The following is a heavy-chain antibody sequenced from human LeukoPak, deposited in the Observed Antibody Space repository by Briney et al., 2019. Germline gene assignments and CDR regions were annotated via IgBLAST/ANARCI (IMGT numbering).Heavy chain of an antibody. Sequence: GGSLRLSCAASGFTFSSYAMHWVRQAPGKGLEWVALISYDGSNKYYADSVKGRFTISRDNSKNTLYLQMNSLRAEDTAVYCCARASTVVTPPIDDYWGQGTLVTVSS. J-gene: IGHJ4*02. V-gene: IGHV3-30*04. CDR3: ARASTVVTPPIDDY. CDR1: GFTFSSYA. CDR2: ISYDGSNK. D-gene: IGHD4-23*01.